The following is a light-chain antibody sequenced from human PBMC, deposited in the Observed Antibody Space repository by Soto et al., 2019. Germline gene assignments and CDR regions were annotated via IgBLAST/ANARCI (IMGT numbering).Light chain of an antibody. CDR1: QSISSW. Sequence: IKMNQSPSTLSAKVGDRVTITCRASQSISSWLAWYQQKPGKAPKLLIYKASSLESGVPSRFSGSGSGTEFTLTISSLQPEDVATYYCQKYNSAPPTFGQGTIVDVK. CDR2: KAS. J-gene: IGKJ1*01. V-gene: IGKV1-5*03. CDR3: QKYNSAPPT.